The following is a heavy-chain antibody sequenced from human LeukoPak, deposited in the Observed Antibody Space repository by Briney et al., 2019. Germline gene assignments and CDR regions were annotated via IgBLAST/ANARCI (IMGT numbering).Heavy chain of an antibody. Sequence: GESLRLSCAASGFTFSSYEMNWVRQAPGKGLEWVSYISSSGSPIYYADSVKGRFTISRDNVKNSLHLQMNNLRAEDTAVYYCARDSADSGWLDYWGQGTLVTVSS. CDR3: ARDSADSGWLDY. J-gene: IGHJ4*02. D-gene: IGHD6-19*01. V-gene: IGHV3-48*03. CDR1: GFTFSSYE. CDR2: ISSSGSPI.